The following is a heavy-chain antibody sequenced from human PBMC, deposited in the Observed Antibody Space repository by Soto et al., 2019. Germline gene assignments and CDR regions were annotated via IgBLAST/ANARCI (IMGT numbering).Heavy chain of an antibody. J-gene: IGHJ6*03. Sequence: SETLSLTCAVYGGSFSGYYWSWIRQPPGKGLEWIGEINHSGSTNYNPSLKSRVTISVDTSKNQFSLKLSSVTAADTAVYYCARGATSTQDYYYYYMDVWGKGTTVTVSS. V-gene: IGHV4-34*01. CDR2: INHSGST. CDR1: GGSFSGYY. CDR3: ARGATSTQDYYYYYMDV. D-gene: IGHD5-12*01.